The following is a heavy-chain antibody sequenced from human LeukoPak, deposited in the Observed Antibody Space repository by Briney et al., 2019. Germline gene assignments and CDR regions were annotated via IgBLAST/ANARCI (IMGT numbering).Heavy chain of an antibody. CDR3: ARQGVATAIDY. J-gene: IGHJ4*02. D-gene: IGHD2-21*02. CDR1: GGSIDITNY. Sequence: SETLSLTCDVSGGSIDITNYWSWVRQAPGKGLEWIGEISHSGTTNYNPSLRSRVAMSLDRDNNQFSLSLRSVTAADTAVYYCARQGVATAIDYWGQGTLVTVSS. V-gene: IGHV4-4*02. CDR2: ISHSGTT.